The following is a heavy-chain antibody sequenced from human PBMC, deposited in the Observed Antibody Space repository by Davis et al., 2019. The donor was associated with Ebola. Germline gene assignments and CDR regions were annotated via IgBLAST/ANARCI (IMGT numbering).Heavy chain of an antibody. V-gene: IGHV3-7*01. D-gene: IGHD3-3*01. CDR3: ARARGGEFWSGFSVYYYYGMDV. CDR1: GFMFSSHW. Sequence: PGGSLRLSCAASGFMFSSHWMGWVRQAPGKGLEWVANIQQGGSAKYYVDSVKGRFTISRDNAKNSLFLQMNSLRADDTAVYYCARARGGEFWSGFSVYYYYGMDVWGQGTTVTVSS. J-gene: IGHJ6*02. CDR2: IQQGGSAK.